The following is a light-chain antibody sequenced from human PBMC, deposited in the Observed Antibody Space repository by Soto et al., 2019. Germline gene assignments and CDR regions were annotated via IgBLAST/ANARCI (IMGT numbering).Light chain of an antibody. Sequence: DIQMTQSPSSLSASVGDRITITCRASQSISTFLNWYQHKPGKAPKLLIYAASTLQTGVPSRFTGSGSGTDFTLTISNLQPEDFAVYYCQQTYSSPRTFGQGTKVDIK. CDR1: QSISTF. J-gene: IGKJ1*01. V-gene: IGKV1-39*01. CDR2: AAS. CDR3: QQTYSSPRT.